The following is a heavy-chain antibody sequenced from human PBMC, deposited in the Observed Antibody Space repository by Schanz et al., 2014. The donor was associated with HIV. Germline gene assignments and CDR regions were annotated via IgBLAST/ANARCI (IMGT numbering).Heavy chain of an antibody. CDR2: ISGSGVST. CDR1: GFTFSNFA. J-gene: IGHJ4*02. Sequence: EVQMLESGGGSVQPGGSLRLSCAASGFTFSNFAMSWVRQAPGKGLEWVSSISGSGVSTFYAGSVKGRFAISRDKSKNTLYLQMNSLRAEDTAVYFCAKSNGGDTAVVQYYFDYWGQGTLVSVSS. CDR3: AKSNGGDTAVVQYYFDY. V-gene: IGHV3-23*01. D-gene: IGHD5-18*01.